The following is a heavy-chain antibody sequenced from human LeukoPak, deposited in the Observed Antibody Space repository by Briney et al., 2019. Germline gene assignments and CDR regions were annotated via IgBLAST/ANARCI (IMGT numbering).Heavy chain of an antibody. Sequence: GGSLRLSCAASGFTFSSYSMNWVRQAPGKGLEWVSYISSSSSTIYYADSVKGRFTISRDNAKNSLYLQMNSLRDEDTAVYYCARELSPVVKYYFDDWGQGTLVTVSS. D-gene: IGHD3-22*01. V-gene: IGHV3-48*02. CDR2: ISSSSSTI. CDR1: GFTFSSYS. J-gene: IGHJ4*02. CDR3: ARELSPVVKYYFDD.